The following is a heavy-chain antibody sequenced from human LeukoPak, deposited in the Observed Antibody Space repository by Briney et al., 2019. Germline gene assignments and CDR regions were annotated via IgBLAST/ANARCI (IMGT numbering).Heavy chain of an antibody. J-gene: IGHJ3*02. D-gene: IGHD1-26*01. CDR2: IYYSGST. CDR1: GGSISSGDYY. V-gene: IGHV4-61*08. Sequence: SQTLSLTCTVSGGSISSGDYYWGWVRQPPGRGLEWIGYIYYSGSTNYNPSLKSRVTISVDTSKNQFSLKLSSVTAADTAVYYCAREGIVGATITAFDIWGQGTMVTVSS. CDR3: AREGIVGATITAFDI.